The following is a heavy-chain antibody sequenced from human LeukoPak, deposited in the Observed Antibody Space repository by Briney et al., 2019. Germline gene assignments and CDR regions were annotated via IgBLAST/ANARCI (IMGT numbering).Heavy chain of an antibody. J-gene: IGHJ5*02. V-gene: IGHV1-24*01. Sequence: ASVKVSCRVSGYTLTELSMHWVRQAPGKGLVWMGGFDPEDGETIYAQKFQGRVTMTEDTSTDTAYMELSSLRSEDTAVYYCATGRRIVGATSIWFDPWGQGTLVTVSS. D-gene: IGHD1-26*01. CDR3: ATGRRIVGATSIWFDP. CDR2: FDPEDGET. CDR1: GYTLTELS.